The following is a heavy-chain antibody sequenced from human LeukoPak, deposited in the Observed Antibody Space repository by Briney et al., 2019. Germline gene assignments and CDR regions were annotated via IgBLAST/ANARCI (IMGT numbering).Heavy chain of an antibody. V-gene: IGHV1-69*05. CDR1: GGTFSSYA. D-gene: IGHD3-22*01. CDR3: AQYSSGYHNWFDP. Sequence: ASVKVSCKASGGTFSSYAISWVRQAPGQGLEWMGGIIPIFGTANYAQKFRGRVTITTDESTSTAYMELSSLRSEDTAVYYCAQYSSGYHNWFDPWGQGTLVTVSS. J-gene: IGHJ5*02. CDR2: IIPIFGTA.